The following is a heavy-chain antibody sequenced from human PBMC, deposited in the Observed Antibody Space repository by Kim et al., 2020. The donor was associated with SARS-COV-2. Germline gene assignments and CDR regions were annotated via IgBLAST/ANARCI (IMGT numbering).Heavy chain of an antibody. CDR3: ARHSRQQLGDFDY. V-gene: IGHV4-39*01. Sequence: YNPPLKSRVTISVDTSKNQFSLKLSSVTAADTAVYYCARHSRQQLGDFDYWGQGTLVTVSS. D-gene: IGHD6-13*01. J-gene: IGHJ4*02.